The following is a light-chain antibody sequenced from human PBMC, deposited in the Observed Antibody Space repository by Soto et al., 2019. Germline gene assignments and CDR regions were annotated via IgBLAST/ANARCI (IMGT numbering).Light chain of an antibody. Sequence: AIQMTQFPSSLSASVRDRVTVTCRASQDIRNDLGWYQQKPGKAPKLLIYAASSLKSGVPSRFSCSGSGTQFTLTISSLQPDDFATYYCQHYNSYSEAFGQGTKVDIK. CDR2: AAS. V-gene: IGKV1-6*01. CDR3: QHYNSYSEA. CDR1: QDIRND. J-gene: IGKJ1*01.